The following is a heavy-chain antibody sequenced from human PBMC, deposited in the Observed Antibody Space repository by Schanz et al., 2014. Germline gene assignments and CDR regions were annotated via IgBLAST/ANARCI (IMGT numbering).Heavy chain of an antibody. J-gene: IGHJ4*02. CDR1: GFSFVDAW. CDR3: ARDKGGYYPFDY. D-gene: IGHD3-22*01. Sequence: EVQVVESWGGLVQPGGSLRLSCAASGFSFVDAWMSWVRQAPGKGLEWVSVIYSGGSTYYADSVKGRFTIFRDNSKNTLSLQMNSLRAEDTAVYYCARDKGGYYPFDYWGQGSLVTVSS. V-gene: IGHV3-66*01. CDR2: IYSGGST.